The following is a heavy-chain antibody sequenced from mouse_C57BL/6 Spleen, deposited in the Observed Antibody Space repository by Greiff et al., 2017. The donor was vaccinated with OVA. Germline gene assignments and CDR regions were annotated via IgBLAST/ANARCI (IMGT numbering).Heavy chain of an antibody. CDR3: TGSYYSNFAY. CDR2: IRLKSDNYAT. CDR1: GFTFSNYW. Sequence: EVMLVESGGGLVQPGGSMKLSCVASGFTFSNYWMNWVRQSPEKGLEWVAQIRLKSDNYATHYAESVKGRFTISRDDSKSSVYLQMNNLRAEDTGIYYCTGSYYSNFAYWGQGTLVTVSA. V-gene: IGHV6-3*01. D-gene: IGHD2-5*01. J-gene: IGHJ3*01.